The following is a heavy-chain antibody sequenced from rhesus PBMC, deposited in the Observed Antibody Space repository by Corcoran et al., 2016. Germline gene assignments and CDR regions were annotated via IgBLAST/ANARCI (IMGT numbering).Heavy chain of an antibody. CDR2: IDPSDSDT. CDR3: AKEGYSGSWN. J-gene: IGHJ4*01. D-gene: IGHD6-25*01. CDR1: GDSFTSYW. V-gene: IGHV5-2*01. Sequence: EVQLVQSGAEVKRPGESLKISCKTSGDSFTSYWISWVRQMPGNGLGWMGAIDPSDSDTRYSPSFQGQVTISADKSISTTYLQWSSLKASDSATYYCAKEGYSGSWNWGQGVLVTVSS.